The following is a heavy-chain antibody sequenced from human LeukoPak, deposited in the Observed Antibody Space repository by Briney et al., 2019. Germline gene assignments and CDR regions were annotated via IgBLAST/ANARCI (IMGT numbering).Heavy chain of an antibody. CDR3: ARDPREVTRFDY. J-gene: IGHJ4*02. CDR1: GGSFSGYY. V-gene: IGHV4-34*01. Sequence: PSETLSLTCAVYGGSFSGYYWSWIRQPPGKGLEWIGEINHSGSTNYNPSLKSRVTISVDTSKNQFSLKLSSVTAADTAVYYCARDPREVTRFDYWGQGTLVTVSS. D-gene: IGHD4-23*01. CDR2: INHSGST.